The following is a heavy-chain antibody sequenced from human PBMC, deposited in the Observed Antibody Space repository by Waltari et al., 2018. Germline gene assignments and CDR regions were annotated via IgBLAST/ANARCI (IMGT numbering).Heavy chain of an antibody. Sequence: EVQLVQSGAEVKKPGESLKISCQVSGASLTDYWIAWVRRMPGKGLEWMGIIYRSDSDTRYRPSFRGRVTSSVDKSIDTGYLEWSSLKASDTGIYYCAKPWNNGWYYSGMDVWGQGTSVTVSS. D-gene: IGHD6-19*01. J-gene: IGHJ6*02. CDR3: AKPWNNGWYYSGMDV. CDR1: GASLTDYW. CDR2: IYRSDSDT. V-gene: IGHV5-51*01.